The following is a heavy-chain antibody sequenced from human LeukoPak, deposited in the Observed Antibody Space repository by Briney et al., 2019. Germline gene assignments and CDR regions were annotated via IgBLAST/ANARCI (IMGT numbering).Heavy chain of an antibody. Sequence: GGSLRLSCAASGFTFSSYSMHWVRQAPGKGLEWVAFIRYDGSNKYYADSVKGRFTISRDNSKNTLYLQMNSLRAEDTAVYYYAKDPSIVAAGTQDHWGRGTLVTVSS. V-gene: IGHV3-30*02. D-gene: IGHD6-13*01. CDR3: AKDPSIVAAGTQDH. J-gene: IGHJ4*02. CDR2: IRYDGSNK. CDR1: GFTFSSYS.